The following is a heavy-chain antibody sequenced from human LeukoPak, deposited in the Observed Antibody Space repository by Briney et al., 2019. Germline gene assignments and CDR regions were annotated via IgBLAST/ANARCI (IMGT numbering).Heavy chain of an antibody. V-gene: IGHV4-39*07. CDR1: GGSISSGSYY. CDR2: IYYSGSS. Sequence: SETLSLTCTVSGGSISSGSYYWGWIRQPPGKGLEWIGSIYYSGSSYYNPSLKSRVTISVDTSKNQFSLKLSSVTAADTAVYYCARVPLVAPFDYWGQGTLVTVSS. CDR3: ARVPLVAPFDY. D-gene: IGHD2-8*02. J-gene: IGHJ4*02.